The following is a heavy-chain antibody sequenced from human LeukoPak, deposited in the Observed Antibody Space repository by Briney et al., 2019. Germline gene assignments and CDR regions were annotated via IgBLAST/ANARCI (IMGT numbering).Heavy chain of an antibody. J-gene: IGHJ2*01. CDR3: ARTIAAAFSGFDL. V-gene: IGHV4-34*01. CDR1: GGSFSGYY. D-gene: IGHD6-13*01. CDR2: INHSGST. Sequence: SETLSLTCAVYGGSFSGYYWSWIRQPPGKGLEWIGEINHSGSTNYNPSLKSRVTISVDTSKNQFSLKLSSVTAADTAVYYCARTIAAAFSGFDLWGRGTLVTVSS.